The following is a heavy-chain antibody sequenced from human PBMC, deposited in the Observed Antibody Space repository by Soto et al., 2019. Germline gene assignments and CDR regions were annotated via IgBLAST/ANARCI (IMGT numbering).Heavy chain of an antibody. V-gene: IGHV5-51*01. CDR1: GYSFSSHW. D-gene: IGHD3-9*01. Sequence: GESLKISCKGSGYSFSSHWIGWVRQMPGKGLDWMGIIYPGDSDTRSSPSFLGQVTISADNAKNSLYLQLSSLRVEDTAVYYCARGDYFDRRFDCWGQGTLVTVSS. J-gene: IGHJ4*02. CDR2: IYPGDSDT. CDR3: ARGDYFDRRFDC.